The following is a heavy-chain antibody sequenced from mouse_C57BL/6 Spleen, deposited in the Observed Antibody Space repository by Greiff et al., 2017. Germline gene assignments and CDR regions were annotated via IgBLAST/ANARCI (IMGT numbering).Heavy chain of an antibody. CDR2: IDPSDSET. V-gene: IGHV1-52*01. CDR3: APGLYYDYALDY. Sequence: VQLQQPGAELVRPGSSVKLSCKASGYTFTSYWMHWVKQRPIQGLEWIGNIDPSDSETHYNQKFKDKATLTVDKSSSTAYMQLSSLTSEDSAVYYCAPGLYYDYALDYWGQGTTLTVSS. D-gene: IGHD2-4*01. J-gene: IGHJ2*01. CDR1: GYTFTSYW.